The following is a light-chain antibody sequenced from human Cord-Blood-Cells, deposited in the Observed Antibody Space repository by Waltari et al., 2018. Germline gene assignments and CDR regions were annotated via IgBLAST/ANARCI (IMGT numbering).Light chain of an antibody. CDR1: NIGRKS. Sequence: SYVLTQPPSVSVAPGKTARIACGGNNIGRKSGHWYQQKPGQAPVLVIYYDSDRTSGIPERVAGSNSGNTANPTISRVEGGDEADYYCQVWDSSSDHVVFGGGTKLTVL. V-gene: IGLV3-21*04. CDR2: YDS. CDR3: QVWDSSSDHVV. J-gene: IGLJ2*01.